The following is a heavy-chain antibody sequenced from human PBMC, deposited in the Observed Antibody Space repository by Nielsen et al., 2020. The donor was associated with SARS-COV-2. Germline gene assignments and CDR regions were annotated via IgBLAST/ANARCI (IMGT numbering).Heavy chain of an antibody. Sequence: ASVKVSCKASGYTFTGYYMHWVRQAPGQGLEWMGGFDPEDGETIYAQKFQGRVTMTEDTSTDTAYMELSSLRSEDTAVYYCATASTSRYYYYYGMDVWGQGITVTVSS. CDR1: GYTFTGYY. CDR2: FDPEDGET. CDR3: ATASTSRYYYYYGMDV. V-gene: IGHV1-24*01. D-gene: IGHD5/OR15-5a*01. J-gene: IGHJ6*02.